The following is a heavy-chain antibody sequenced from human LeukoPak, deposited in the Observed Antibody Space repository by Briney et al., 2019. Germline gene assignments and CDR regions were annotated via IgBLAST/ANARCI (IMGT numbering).Heavy chain of an antibody. CDR3: ARGGSSSSFFDY. CDR2: INWNGGST. Sequence: RTGGSLRLSCAASGFTFDEYGMSWVRQAPGKGLEWVSGINWNGGSTGYADSVKGRFTISRDNAKNSLYLQMNSLRAEDTAVYYCARGGSSSSFFDYWGQGTLVTVSS. J-gene: IGHJ4*02. V-gene: IGHV3-20*04. CDR1: GFTFDEYG. D-gene: IGHD6-6*01.